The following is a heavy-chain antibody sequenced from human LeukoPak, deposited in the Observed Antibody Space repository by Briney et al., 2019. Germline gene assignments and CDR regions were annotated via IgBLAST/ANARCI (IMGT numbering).Heavy chain of an antibody. Sequence: SETLSVTCTVSGGSISSSSYYWGWIRQPPGKGLEWIGSIYYSGSTYYNPSLKSRVTISVDTSKNQFSLKLSSVTAADTAVYYCARVGEDYAAYFDYWGQGTLVTVSS. V-gene: IGHV4-39*07. J-gene: IGHJ4*02. CDR2: IYYSGST. CDR3: ARVGEDYAAYFDY. D-gene: IGHD4-17*01. CDR1: GGSISSSSYY.